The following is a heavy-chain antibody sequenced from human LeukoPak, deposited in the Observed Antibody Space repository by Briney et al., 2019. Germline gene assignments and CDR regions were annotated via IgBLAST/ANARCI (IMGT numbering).Heavy chain of an antibody. V-gene: IGHV4-59*01. CDR2: ISDSGST. D-gene: IGHD4-17*01. CDR1: GDSISTYY. CDR3: ARVEYGDYGWFDP. Sequence: PSETLSLTRTVSGDSISTYYWTWIRQPPGKGLEWIGYISDSGSTNYNPSLKSRVTISLDTSKNQFSLKLISLTAADTAAYYCARVEYGDYGWFDPWGQGTLVTVSS. J-gene: IGHJ5*02.